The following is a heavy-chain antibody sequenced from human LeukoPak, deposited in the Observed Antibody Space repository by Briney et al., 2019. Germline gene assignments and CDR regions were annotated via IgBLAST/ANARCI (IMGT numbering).Heavy chain of an antibody. J-gene: IGHJ3*01. CDR3: ARFSTITPGDWRDAFDF. D-gene: IGHD2-21*02. V-gene: IGHV4-34*01. CDR1: GASFMDDF. CDR2: INYGGTT. Sequence: KPSDTLSLTCGVHGASFMDDFWSWIRQAPGKGLEWIGEINYGGTTNYNPSLMSRVTVSVDRSKNQFSLMMRSVTAADTATYYCARFSTITPGDWRDAFDFWGQRTMVSISA.